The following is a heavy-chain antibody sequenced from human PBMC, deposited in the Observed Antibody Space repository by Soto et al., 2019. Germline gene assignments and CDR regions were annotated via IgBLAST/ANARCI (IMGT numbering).Heavy chain of an antibody. CDR3: ARERPGRFDP. V-gene: IGHV1-8*01. CDR1: GYTFTSYD. Sequence: QVQLVQSGAEVKKPGASVKVSCTASGYTFTSYDINWVRKATGQGLEWMGWMNPNSGNTGYAQKLQGRVNMTRNTSISTAYMELSSLRSEDAAVYYCARERPGRFDPWGQGTLVTVSS. CDR2: MNPNSGNT. J-gene: IGHJ5*02. D-gene: IGHD2-2*01.